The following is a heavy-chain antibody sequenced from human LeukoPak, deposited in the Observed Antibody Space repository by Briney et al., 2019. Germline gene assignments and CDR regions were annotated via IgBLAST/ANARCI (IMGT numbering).Heavy chain of an antibody. CDR1: GYTFTGYY. V-gene: IGHV1-2*02. Sequence: ASLKVSCKASGYTFTGYYMHWVRQAPGQGLEWMGWINPNSGGTNYAQKFQGRVTMTRDTSISTAYMELSRLRSDDTAVYYCASRPPMTYCSSTSCYNPWGQGTLVTVSS. CDR2: INPNSGGT. J-gene: IGHJ5*02. CDR3: ASRPPMTYCSSTSCYNP. D-gene: IGHD2-2*01.